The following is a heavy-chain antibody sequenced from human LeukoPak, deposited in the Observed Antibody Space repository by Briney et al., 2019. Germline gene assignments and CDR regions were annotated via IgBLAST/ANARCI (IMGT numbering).Heavy chain of an antibody. CDR1: GYSISSGYY. J-gene: IGHJ3*02. CDR3: ANGTNDYVGYVNAFDI. CDR2: IYHSGST. Sequence: SETLSLTCAVSGYSISSGYYWGWIRQPPGKGLEWIGSIYHSGSTYYNPSLKSRVTISVDTSKNQFSLKLSSVTAADTAVYYCANGTNDYVGYVNAFDIWGQGAMVTVSS. D-gene: IGHD4-17*01. V-gene: IGHV4-38-2*01.